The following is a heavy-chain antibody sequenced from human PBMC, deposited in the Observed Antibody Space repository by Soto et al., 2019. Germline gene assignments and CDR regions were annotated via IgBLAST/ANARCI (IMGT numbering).Heavy chain of an antibody. Sequence: QVQLVQSGAEVKKPGASVKVSCKASGYTFTSYAMHWVRQAPGQRLEWMGWINAGNGNTKYSQKFQGRVTITRDTSASTAYMELSSLRSEDTAVYYCARDGSSAVRVAGPFFDYWGQGTLVTVSS. CDR3: ARDGSSAVRVAGPFFDY. D-gene: IGHD6-19*01. J-gene: IGHJ4*02. CDR1: GYTFTSYA. V-gene: IGHV1-3*01. CDR2: INAGNGNT.